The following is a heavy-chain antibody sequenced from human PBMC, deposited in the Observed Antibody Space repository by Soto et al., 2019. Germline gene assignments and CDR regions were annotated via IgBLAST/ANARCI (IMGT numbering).Heavy chain of an antibody. Sequence: GESLKISCKGSGYSFTSYWIGWVRQMPGKGLEWMGIIYPGDSDTRYSPSFQGQVTISADKSISTAYLQWSSLKASDTAMYYCARHGDSYTLGYYYGMDVWGQGTTVTVSS. D-gene: IGHD5-18*01. CDR2: IYPGDSDT. J-gene: IGHJ6*02. V-gene: IGHV5-51*01. CDR3: ARHGDSYTLGYYYGMDV. CDR1: GYSFTSYW.